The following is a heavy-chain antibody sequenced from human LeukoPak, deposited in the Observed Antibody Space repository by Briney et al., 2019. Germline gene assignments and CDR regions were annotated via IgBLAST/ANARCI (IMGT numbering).Heavy chain of an antibody. Sequence: PSETLSLTCAVYGESFSGHYWTWIRQPPGRGLEWIGEINHSGSTTSNRSLNNRVTISVDTSKNQFSLKLTSVTAADTAVYYCARPRYGSGSLDSWGQGTLVTVSS. D-gene: IGHD3-10*01. CDR2: INHSGST. CDR1: GESFSGHY. J-gene: IGHJ4*02. V-gene: IGHV4-34*01. CDR3: ARPRYGSGSLDS.